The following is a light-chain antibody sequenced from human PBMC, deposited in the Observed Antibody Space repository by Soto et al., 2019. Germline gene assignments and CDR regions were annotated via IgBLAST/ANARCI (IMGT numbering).Light chain of an antibody. Sequence: EIVMTQSPATLSVSPGGRATLSCRASQSVSHYLAWYQQKPGQAPRLLIYGASTRATGIPARFSGSGSGTEFTLTICSLQSEDFAVYYCHQYNHWPRTFGQGTKVEIK. J-gene: IGKJ1*01. CDR1: QSVSHY. CDR2: GAS. V-gene: IGKV3-15*01. CDR3: HQYNHWPRT.